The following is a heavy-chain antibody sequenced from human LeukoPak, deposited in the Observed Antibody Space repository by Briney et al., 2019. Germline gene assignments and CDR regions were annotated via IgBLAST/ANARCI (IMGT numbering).Heavy chain of an antibody. CDR3: AVSLTTGGYYGMDV. CDR1: GYTLTELS. V-gene: IGHV1-24*01. CDR2: FVPEDGET. J-gene: IGHJ6*02. Sequence: ASVKVSCKVSGYTLTELSLHRVRQAPGKGLEWMGRFVPEDGETIYARKFQGRVTMTEDTSTDTAYMELSSLRSEDTAVYFCAVSLTTGGYYGMDVWGQGTTVTVSS. D-gene: IGHD1-1*01.